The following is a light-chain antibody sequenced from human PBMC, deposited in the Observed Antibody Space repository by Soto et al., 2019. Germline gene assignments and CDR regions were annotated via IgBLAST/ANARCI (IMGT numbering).Light chain of an antibody. Sequence: EIVMTQSPATLSVSPGGRATLSFRASQSISGALAWYQQKPGQAPRLLIYGASTRATTFPARFSGSGSGTDFTLTISSLQSEDFAVYYCQQYNNWPWTFGQGTKVHIK. J-gene: IGKJ1*01. V-gene: IGKV3-15*01. CDR3: QQYNNWPWT. CDR2: GAS. CDR1: QSISGA.